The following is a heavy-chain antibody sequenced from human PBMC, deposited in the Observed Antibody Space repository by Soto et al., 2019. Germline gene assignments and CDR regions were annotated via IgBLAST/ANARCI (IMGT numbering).Heavy chain of an antibody. CDR3: ARGSPTTTPFDY. CDR1: GGSISSYY. CDR2: IYYSGST. V-gene: IGHV4-59*01. J-gene: IGHJ4*02. D-gene: IGHD1-1*01. Sequence: PSETLSLTCTVSGGSISSYYWSWIRQPPGKGLEWIGYIYYSGSTNYNPSLKSRVTMTRDTSISTAYMEVRRLTSDDTAVYYCARGSPTTTPFDYWGQGTLVTVSS.